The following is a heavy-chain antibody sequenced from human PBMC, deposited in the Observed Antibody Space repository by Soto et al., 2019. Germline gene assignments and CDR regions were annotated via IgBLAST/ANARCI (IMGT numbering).Heavy chain of an antibody. V-gene: IGHV5-51*01. J-gene: IGHJ3*02. D-gene: IGHD6-6*01. CDR2: IYPGDSDT. CDR1: GYSFTSYW. CDR3: ARHVGSSSSRMGAFDI. Sequence: PGESLKISCKGSGYSFTSYWIGWVRQMPGKGLEWMGIIYPGDSDTRYSPSFQGQVTISADKSISTAYLQWSSLKASDTAMYYCARHVGSSSSRMGAFDIWGQGTMVTV.